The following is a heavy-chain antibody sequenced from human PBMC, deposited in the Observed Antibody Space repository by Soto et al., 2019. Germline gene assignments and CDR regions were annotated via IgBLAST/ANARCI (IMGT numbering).Heavy chain of an antibody. CDR2: SYASGST. CDR1: GGSISTYY. J-gene: IGHJ4*02. V-gene: IGHV4-4*07. D-gene: IGHD2-2*01. CDR3: ARGGMVIIPTATAFDY. Sequence: QVQLQESGPGLVKPSETLSLTCTVSGGSISTYYWSWIRQPAGKGLEWIGRSYASGSTNYNPSLKSRVTMSVATSKNQFALKLSSVTAADTAVYYCARGGMVIIPTATAFDYWGQGTLVTVSS.